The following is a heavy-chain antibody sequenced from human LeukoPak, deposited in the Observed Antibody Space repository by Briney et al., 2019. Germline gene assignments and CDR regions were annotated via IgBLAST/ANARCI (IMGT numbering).Heavy chain of an antibody. CDR3: ARDGEAEHSSPTWLGPVAGTGDFDY. V-gene: IGHV3-21*01. CDR2: ISSSSSYI. J-gene: IGHJ4*02. Sequence: PGGSLRLSCAASGFTFSSYSMNWVRQAPGKGLEWVSSISSSSSYIYYADSVKGRFTISRDNAKNSLYLQMNSLRAEDTAVYYCARDGEAEHSSPTWLGPVAGTGDFDYWGQGTLVTVSS. D-gene: IGHD6-19*01. CDR1: GFTFSSYS.